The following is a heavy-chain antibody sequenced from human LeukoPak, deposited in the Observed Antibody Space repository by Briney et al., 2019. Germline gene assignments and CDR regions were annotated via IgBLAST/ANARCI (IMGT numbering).Heavy chain of an antibody. CDR1: GFTVSNNF. V-gene: IGHV3-53*01. D-gene: IGHD6-13*01. CDR2: IYSGGGT. Sequence: GGSLRLSCAASGFTVSNNFVTWVRQAPGKGLEWVSIIYSGGGTDYADSVKGRFTISRDNSKNTVYLQMNSLRAEDTAVYHCARKSLGIAASGTFFGSWGQGTLVTVSS. CDR3: ARKSLGIAASGTFFGS. J-gene: IGHJ5*02.